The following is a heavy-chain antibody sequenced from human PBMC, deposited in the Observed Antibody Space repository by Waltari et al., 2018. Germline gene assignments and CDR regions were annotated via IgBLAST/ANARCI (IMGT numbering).Heavy chain of an antibody. V-gene: IGHV3-33*01. CDR3: ARLGSGSYSYFDY. Sequence: QVQLVESGGGVVQPGRSLRLSCAASGFTFSSYGMHWVRQAPGRGLEWVAVIWYDGSNKYYADSGKGRFTISRDNSKNTLYLQMNSRRAEDTAVYYCARLGSGSYSYFDYWGQGTLVTVSS. CDR1: GFTFSSYG. J-gene: IGHJ4*02. CDR2: IWYDGSNK. D-gene: IGHD3-10*01.